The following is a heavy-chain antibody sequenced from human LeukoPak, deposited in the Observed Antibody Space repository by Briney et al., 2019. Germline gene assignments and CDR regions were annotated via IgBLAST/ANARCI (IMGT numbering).Heavy chain of an antibody. V-gene: IGHV3-53*01. J-gene: IGHJ4*02. Sequence: PGRSLRLSCAASGYTVSSNYMGWVLQAPGKGLEWVSVIYSGGSTYYADSVKGRFTISRDNSKNTLYLQMKSLRAEDTAVYYCARTSADYGSGSYEDYWGQGTLVTVSS. CDR3: ARTSADYGSGSYEDY. CDR2: IYSGGST. D-gene: IGHD3-10*01. CDR1: GYTVSSNY.